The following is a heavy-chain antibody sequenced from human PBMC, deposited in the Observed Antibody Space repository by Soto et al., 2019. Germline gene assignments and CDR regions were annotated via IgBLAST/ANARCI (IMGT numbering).Heavy chain of an antibody. V-gene: IGHV4-59*01. CDR1: GGSMSGYY. Sequence: QVQLQESGPGLVKPSETLSLTCRVSGGSMSGYYWSWVRLAPGKGLEWIGYVYYTGSTNYNPSLQSRVSSSVDTSNTHFSLSLSLVTAADTAVYFCARSIAVPSGHIDHWGQGIRVTSSS. CDR3: ARSIAVPSGHIDH. D-gene: IGHD6-6*01. J-gene: IGHJ4*02. CDR2: VYYTGST.